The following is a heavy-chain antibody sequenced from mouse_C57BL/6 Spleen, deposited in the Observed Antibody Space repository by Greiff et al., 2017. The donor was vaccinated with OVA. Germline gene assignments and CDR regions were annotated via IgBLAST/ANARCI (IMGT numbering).Heavy chain of an antibody. D-gene: IGHD2-4*01. Sequence: VQLQQPGAELVRPGSSVKLSCKASGYTFTSYWMDWVKQRPGQGLEWIGNIYPSDSETHYNQKFKDKATLTVDKSSSTAYMQLSSLTSEDSAVYYCARVYDYDGGYFDYWGQGTTLTVSS. CDR1: GYTFTSYW. J-gene: IGHJ2*01. CDR3: ARVYDYDGGYFDY. CDR2: IYPSDSET. V-gene: IGHV1-61*01.